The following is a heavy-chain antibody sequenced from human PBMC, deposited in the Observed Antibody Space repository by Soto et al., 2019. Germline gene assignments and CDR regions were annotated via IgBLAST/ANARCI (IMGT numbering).Heavy chain of an antibody. CDR3: AGGREAYYYYYGMDV. V-gene: IGHV4-30-2*01. J-gene: IGHJ6*02. D-gene: IGHD1-26*01. CDR2: IYHSEST. CDR1: GGSISSGGYS. Sequence: TLSLTCAVSGGSISSGGYSWNWIRQPPGKGLEWIGYIYHSESTYYNPSLKSRVTISVDRSKNQFSLKLSSVTAADTAVYYCAGGREAYYYYYGMDVWGQGTTVTVSS.